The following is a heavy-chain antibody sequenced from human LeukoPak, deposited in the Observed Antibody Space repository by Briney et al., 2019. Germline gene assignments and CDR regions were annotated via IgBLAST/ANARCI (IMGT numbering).Heavy chain of an antibody. Sequence: PSETLSLTCAVYGGSFSGYYWSWIRQPPGKGLEWIGEINHSGSTNYNPSLKSRVTISVDTSKNQFSLKLSSVTAAVTAVYYCAREQAALGRYFDWLPFDYWGQGTLVTVSS. J-gene: IGHJ4*01. CDR1: GGSFSGYY. V-gene: IGHV4-34*01. CDR2: INHSGST. CDR3: AREQAALGRYFDWLPFDY. D-gene: IGHD3-9*01.